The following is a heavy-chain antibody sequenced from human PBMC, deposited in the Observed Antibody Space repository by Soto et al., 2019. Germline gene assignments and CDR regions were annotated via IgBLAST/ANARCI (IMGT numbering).Heavy chain of an antibody. CDR1: GYTITSYV. V-gene: IGHV1-18*01. Sequence: ASVKVSCKASGYTITSYVISWVRQDLGKGREWMGWISAYNGNTNYAQKLQGRVTMTTDTSTSTAYMELRSLRSDDTAVYYCARGFEYSRHLDYWGQGTLVTVSS. D-gene: IGHD6-6*01. J-gene: IGHJ4*02. CDR2: ISAYNGNT. CDR3: ARGFEYSRHLDY.